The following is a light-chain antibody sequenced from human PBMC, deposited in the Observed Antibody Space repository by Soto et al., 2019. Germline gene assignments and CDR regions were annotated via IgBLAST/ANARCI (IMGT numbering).Light chain of an antibody. CDR2: GAS. Sequence: EIVMTQSPGTLSVSPGERATLSCRASQSVSSSFLVWYQQKPGQAPRLLIYGASTRATGIPDRFSGSGSGTDFTLTISRLEPEDFAMYYCQQYGSSPQTFGGGTKVDI. CDR1: QSVSSSF. V-gene: IGKV3-20*01. CDR3: QQYGSSPQT. J-gene: IGKJ4*01.